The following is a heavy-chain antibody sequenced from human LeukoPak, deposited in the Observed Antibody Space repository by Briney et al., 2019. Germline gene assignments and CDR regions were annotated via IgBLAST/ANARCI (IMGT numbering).Heavy chain of an antibody. CDR2: IYYSGST. D-gene: IGHD3-22*01. Sequence: PSETLSLTCTVSGGSISSSSYYWGWIRQPPGKGLEWIGSIYYSGSTYYNPSLKSRVTISVDTSKNQFSLKLSSVTAADTAVYYCARQNYYDSSGYWQSLYYYYGMDVWGQGTTVTVSS. CDR1: GGSISSSSYY. J-gene: IGHJ6*02. CDR3: ARQNYYDSSGYWQSLYYYYGMDV. V-gene: IGHV4-39*01.